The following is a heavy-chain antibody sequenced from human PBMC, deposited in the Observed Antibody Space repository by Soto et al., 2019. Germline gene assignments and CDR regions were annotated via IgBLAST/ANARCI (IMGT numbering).Heavy chain of an antibody. D-gene: IGHD2-15*01. CDR2: IIPIFGTA. CDR1: GGTFSSYA. V-gene: IGHV1-69*06. CDR3: ARVDDCSGGSCYTSWFDP. J-gene: IGHJ5*02. Sequence: QVQLVQSGAEVKKPGSSVKVSCKASGGTFSSYAISWVRQAPGQGLEWMGGIIPIFGTANYAQKFQGRVTITADKSTSTAYMELSSLRSEDTAVYYCARVDDCSGGSCYTSWFDPWGQGTLVTVSS.